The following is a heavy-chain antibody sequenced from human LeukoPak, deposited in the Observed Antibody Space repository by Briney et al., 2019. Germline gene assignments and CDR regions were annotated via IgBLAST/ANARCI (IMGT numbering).Heavy chain of an antibody. CDR3: ARSGYCSSTSCYRSLWFDP. CDR2: VYYSGST. Sequence: PSETLSLTCTVSGGSIGSYYWSWIRQPPGKGLEWIGYVYYSGSTSYNPSLKSRVTISVDTSKNQFSLKLSSVTAADTAVYYCARSGYCSSTSCYRSLWFDPWGQGTLVTVSS. D-gene: IGHD2-2*02. J-gene: IGHJ5*02. CDR1: GGSIGSYY. V-gene: IGHV4-59*01.